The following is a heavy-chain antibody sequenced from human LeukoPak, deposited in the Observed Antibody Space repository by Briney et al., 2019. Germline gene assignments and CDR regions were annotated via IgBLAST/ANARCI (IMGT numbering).Heavy chain of an antibody. J-gene: IGHJ4*02. Sequence: PGGSLRLSCAASGFTFSSYAMSWVRQAPGKGLEWVSAISGSGGSTYYADSVKGRFAISRDNSKNTLYLQMNSLRAEDTAVYYCAKTRGYSGYVFDYWGQGTLVTVSS. D-gene: IGHD5-12*01. V-gene: IGHV3-23*01. CDR1: GFTFSSYA. CDR2: ISGSGGST. CDR3: AKTRGYSGYVFDY.